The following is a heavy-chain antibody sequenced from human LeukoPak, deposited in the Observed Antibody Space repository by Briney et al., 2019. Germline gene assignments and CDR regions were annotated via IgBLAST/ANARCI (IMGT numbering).Heavy chain of an antibody. V-gene: IGHV3-30*18. D-gene: IGHD5-12*01. CDR2: ISHDGSNT. CDR1: GFTFRRSA. J-gene: IGHJ4*02. Sequence: GGSLRLSCAASGFTFRRSAVHWVRQAPGKGLEWVAVISHDGSNTDYTDSVKGRFTISRDNSKHTLYLQMNSLRAEDTAVYYCAKEMKPWMHFDYWGQGILVTVSS. CDR3: AKEMKPWMHFDY.